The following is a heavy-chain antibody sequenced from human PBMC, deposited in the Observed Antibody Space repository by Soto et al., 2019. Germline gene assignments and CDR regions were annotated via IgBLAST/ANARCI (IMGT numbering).Heavy chain of an antibody. CDR3: AAMVRGISITSLVDY. CDR2: IVVGSGNT. D-gene: IGHD3-10*01. Sequence: SVKVSCKASGFTFTSSAVQWVRQARGQRLEWIGWIVVGSGNTNYAQKFQERVTITRDMSTSTAYMELSSLRSEDTAVYYCAAMVRGISITSLVDYWGQGSLVIVSP. CDR1: GFTFTSSA. V-gene: IGHV1-58*01. J-gene: IGHJ4*02.